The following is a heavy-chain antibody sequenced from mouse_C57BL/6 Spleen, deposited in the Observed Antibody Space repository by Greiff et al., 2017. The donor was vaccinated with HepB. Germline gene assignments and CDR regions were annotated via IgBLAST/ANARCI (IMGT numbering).Heavy chain of an antibody. CDR3: APSLLPYAMDY. V-gene: IGHV1-64*01. D-gene: IGHD2-3*01. CDR2: IHPNSGST. J-gene: IGHJ4*01. CDR1: GYTFTSYW. Sequence: QVQLKQPGAELVKPGASVKLSCKASGYTFTSYWMHWVKQRPGQGLEWIGMIHPNSGSTNYNEKFKSKATLTVDKSSSTAYMQLSSLTSEDSAVYYCAPSLLPYAMDYWGQGTSVTVSS.